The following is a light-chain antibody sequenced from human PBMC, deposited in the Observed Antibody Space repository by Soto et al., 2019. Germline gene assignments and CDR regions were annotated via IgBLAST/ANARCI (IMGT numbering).Light chain of an antibody. V-gene: IGKV1-39*01. J-gene: IGKJ1*01. Sequence: DIQMTQSPSSLSASVGDRVTITCRASQSISSYLNWYQQKPGKAPKLLIYAASSLQSGVPSRFSGSGSGTDFTLTISSLQHEDFATYYCQQSYSTPRTFGQGTKVYIK. CDR1: QSISSY. CDR3: QQSYSTPRT. CDR2: AAS.